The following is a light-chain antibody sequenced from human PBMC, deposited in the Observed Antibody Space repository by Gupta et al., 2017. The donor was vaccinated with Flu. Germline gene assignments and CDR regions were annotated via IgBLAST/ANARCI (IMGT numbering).Light chain of an antibody. Sequence: QSVLPHPPSVSGSPGQRVAMSCSGRSSNIGANYVFWYKQLPGTPPELLIYKSNRRPSGVPDRFSGSKSGTSASLAVSGLRSEDEADYYCAAWDDNLSAWLFGGGTKLTVL. J-gene: IGLJ3*02. CDR1: SSNIGANY. CDR2: KSN. CDR3: AAWDDNLSAWL. V-gene: IGLV1-47*01.